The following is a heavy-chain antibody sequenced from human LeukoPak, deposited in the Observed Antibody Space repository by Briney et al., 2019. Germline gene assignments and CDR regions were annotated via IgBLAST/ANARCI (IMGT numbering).Heavy chain of an antibody. CDR2: IYNSGNT. D-gene: IGHD1-26*01. J-gene: IGHJ3*01. V-gene: IGHV4-59*08. CDR3: ARQGSGGRSFDV. CDR1: GGSITTYY. Sequence: PSETLSLTCTVSGGSITTYYWTWIRQPPGKGLEWIGYIYNSGNTKYNPSLKSRVTISIDTSRNQVSLRLSSVTAADTAAYYCARQGSGGRSFDVWGQGTMVTVSS.